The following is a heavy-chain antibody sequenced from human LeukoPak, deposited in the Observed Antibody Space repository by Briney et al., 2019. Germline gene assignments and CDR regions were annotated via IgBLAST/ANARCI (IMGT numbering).Heavy chain of an antibody. CDR3: ARGSGRPLGPRYYYDSSGYQTDFDY. CDR1: GGTFSSYA. V-gene: IGHV1-46*01. J-gene: IGHJ4*02. CDR2: INPSGGST. Sequence: ASVKVSCKASGGTFSSYAISWVRQAPGQGLEWMGIINPSGGSTSYAQKFQGRVTMTRDTSTSTVYMELSSLRSEDTAVYYCARGSGRPLGPRYYYDSSGYQTDFDYWGQGTLVTVSS. D-gene: IGHD3-22*01.